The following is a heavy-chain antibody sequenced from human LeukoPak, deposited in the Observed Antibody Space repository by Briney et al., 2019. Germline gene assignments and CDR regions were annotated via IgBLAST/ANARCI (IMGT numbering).Heavy chain of an antibody. J-gene: IGHJ4*02. CDR3: AKAARITIFGVVSLFDY. CDR1: GFTFSSYA. D-gene: IGHD3-3*01. CDR2: ISGSGGST. V-gene: IGHV3-23*01. Sequence: GGSLRLSCAASGFTFSSYAMSWVRQAPGKGLEWVSAISGSGGSTYYADYVKGRFTISRDNSKNTLYLQMNSLRAEDTAVYYCAKAARITIFGVVSLFDYWGQGTLVTVSS.